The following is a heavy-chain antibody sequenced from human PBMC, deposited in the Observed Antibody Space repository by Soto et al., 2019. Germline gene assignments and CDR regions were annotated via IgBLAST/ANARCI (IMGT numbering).Heavy chain of an antibody. V-gene: IGHV3-30*18. J-gene: IGHJ4*02. Sequence: QVQLVESGGGVVQPGRSLRLSCAASGFTFSSYGMHWVRQAPGKGLEWVATISYRGSDKYDADSVKGRFTISRDNSKNTLYLQMNSLRAEDTALYYCAKGTATPRGYFDYWCQGTLVTVSS. CDR1: GFTFSSYG. CDR3: AKGTATPRGYFDY. D-gene: IGHD5-18*01. CDR2: ISYRGSDK.